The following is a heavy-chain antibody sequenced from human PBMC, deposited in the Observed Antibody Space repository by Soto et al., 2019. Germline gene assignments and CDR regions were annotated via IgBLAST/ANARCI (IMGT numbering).Heavy chain of an antibody. J-gene: IGHJ3*02. Sequence: QVQLQESGPGLVKPSQTLSLTCTVSGGSISSGGYYWSWIRQHPGKGLEWIGYIYYSGSTYYNPSXXGRVTISVDTXXNXFXXKLSSVTAADTAVYYCARAPRHYYDSSGYQDAFDIWGQGTMVTVSS. CDR3: ARAPRHYYDSSGYQDAFDI. V-gene: IGHV4-31*03. D-gene: IGHD3-22*01. CDR2: IYYSGST. CDR1: GGSISSGGYY.